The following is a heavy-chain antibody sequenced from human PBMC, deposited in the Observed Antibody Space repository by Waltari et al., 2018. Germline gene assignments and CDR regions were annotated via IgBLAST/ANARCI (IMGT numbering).Heavy chain of an antibody. CDR2: IYQIEST. J-gene: IGHJ4*01. CDR1: GGSFSGYS. Sequence: QVQLQQWGVGLLKPPATLSLPCAVYGGSFSGYSWRWIRTPPGKGLEWIGEIYQIESTTCPPGLTSRVTRSVDASKDQFSLSLRPVPAADKSVYYCAGLGYCSGTSCSLPIDYWGHRTLVTVSS. D-gene: IGHD2-2*03. CDR3: AGLGYCSGTSCSLPIDY. V-gene: IGHV4-34*01.